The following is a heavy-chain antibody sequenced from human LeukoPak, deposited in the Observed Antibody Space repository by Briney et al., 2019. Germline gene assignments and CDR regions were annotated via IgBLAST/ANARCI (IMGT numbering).Heavy chain of an antibody. D-gene: IGHD3-3*01. CDR3: ARAVSIVGLYYFDL. V-gene: IGHV3-23*01. J-gene: IGHJ2*01. CDR1: GFTFSNYD. Sequence: GGSLRVSCAASGFTFSNYDMSWVRQAPGEGLEWVSSIGYSNGGTTYADSVKGRFTISRDNSKDTLYLQMNSLRVEDTAVYYCARAVSIVGLYYFDLWGRGTLVTVSS. CDR2: IGYSNGGT.